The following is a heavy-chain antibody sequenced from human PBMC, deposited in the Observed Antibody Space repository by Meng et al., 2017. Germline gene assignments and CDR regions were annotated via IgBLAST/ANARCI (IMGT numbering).Heavy chain of an antibody. CDR1: GGTFSSYA. Sequence: SVKVSCKASGGTFSSYAISWVRQAPGQGLEWMGGIIPIFGTANYAQKFQGRVTITTGESTSTAYMELSSLRSEDTAVYYCARLYGSGSLGNYYGMDVWGQGTTVTVSS. V-gene: IGHV1-69*05. CDR2: IIPIFGTA. J-gene: IGHJ6*02. CDR3: ARLYGSGSLGNYYGMDV. D-gene: IGHD3-10*01.